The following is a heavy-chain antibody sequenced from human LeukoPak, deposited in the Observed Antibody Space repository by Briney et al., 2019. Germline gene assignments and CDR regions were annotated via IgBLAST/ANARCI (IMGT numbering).Heavy chain of an antibody. V-gene: IGHV1-2*02. CDR1: GYTFTGYY. CDR2: INPNSGGT. Sequence: ASVKVSCKASGYTFTGYYMHWVRQAPGQGLEWMGWINPNSGGTNYAQKFQGRVTMTRDTSISTAYMELSRLRSDDTAVYYCARDLYRIAVAGTNYWGQGTLVTVSS. CDR3: ARDLYRIAVAGTNY. J-gene: IGHJ4*02. D-gene: IGHD6-19*01.